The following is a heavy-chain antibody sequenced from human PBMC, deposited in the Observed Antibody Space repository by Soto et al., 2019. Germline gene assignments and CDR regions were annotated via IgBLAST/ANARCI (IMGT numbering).Heavy chain of an antibody. D-gene: IGHD4-17*01. CDR2: IIPIFGTA. Sequence: SVKVSCKASGGTFSSYAISWVRQAPGQGLEWIGGIIPIFGTANYAQKFQGRVTITSDESTSTAYMELSSLRSEDTAVYYCARERGYGVNIRDFDIWGQGTMVTVSS. J-gene: IGHJ3*02. CDR3: ARERGYGVNIRDFDI. V-gene: IGHV1-69*13. CDR1: GGTFSSYA.